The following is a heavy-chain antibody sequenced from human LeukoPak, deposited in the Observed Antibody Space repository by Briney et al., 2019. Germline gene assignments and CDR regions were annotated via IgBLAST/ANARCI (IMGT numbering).Heavy chain of an antibody. J-gene: IGHJ4*02. D-gene: IGHD1-14*01. V-gene: IGHV4-59*12. CDR1: GGSISSYY. CDR2: IYHSGST. CDR3: ARGTGDY. Sequence: SETLSLTCTVSGGSISSYYWSWIRQPPGKGLEWIGYIYHSGSTYYNPSLKSRVTISVDRSKNQFSLKLSSVTAADTAVYYCARGTGDYWGQGTLVTVSS.